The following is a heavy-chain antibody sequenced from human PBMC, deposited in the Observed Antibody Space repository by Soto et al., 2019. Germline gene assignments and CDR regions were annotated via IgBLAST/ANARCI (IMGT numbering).Heavy chain of an antibody. CDR1: GFTFSSHW. CDR3: ARGASGRYYMDV. CDR2: VNSDGSRI. D-gene: IGHD3-10*01. Sequence: PGGSLRLSCAASGFTFSSHWMHWVRQAPGKGLVWVSRVNSDGSRINYADSVKGRLTIFRDNAKNTVYLQMNSLRAEDTAVYICARGASGRYYMDVWGKGTTVTVSS. V-gene: IGHV3-74*01. J-gene: IGHJ6*03.